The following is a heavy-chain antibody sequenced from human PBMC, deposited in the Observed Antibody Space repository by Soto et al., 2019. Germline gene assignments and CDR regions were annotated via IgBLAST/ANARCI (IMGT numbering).Heavy chain of an antibody. Sequence: GGSLRLSCGASGFTFRSYAMHWVRQAPGKGLEWVAVISYDGSNKYYADSVKGRFTISRDNSKNTLYLQMNSLRAEDTAVYYCARDMAGTGNYYYGMDVWGQGTTVTVSS. CDR1: GFTFRSYA. CDR3: ARDMAGTGNYYYGMDV. CDR2: ISYDGSNK. D-gene: IGHD6-19*01. V-gene: IGHV3-30-3*01. J-gene: IGHJ6*02.